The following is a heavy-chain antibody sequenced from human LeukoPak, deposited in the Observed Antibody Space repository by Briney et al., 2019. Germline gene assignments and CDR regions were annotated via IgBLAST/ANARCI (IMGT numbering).Heavy chain of an antibody. CDR1: GFTFSSYS. V-gene: IGHV3-48*01. Sequence: GGSLRLSCAASGFTFSSYSMNWVRQAPGKGLEWVSYISSSSSSIYYADSVKGRFTISRDNAKNSLYLQMNSLRAEDTAVYYCARDPSLLWFGEFGYWGQGSLVTVSS. D-gene: IGHD3-10*01. J-gene: IGHJ4*02. CDR2: ISSSSSSI. CDR3: ARDPSLLWFGEFGY.